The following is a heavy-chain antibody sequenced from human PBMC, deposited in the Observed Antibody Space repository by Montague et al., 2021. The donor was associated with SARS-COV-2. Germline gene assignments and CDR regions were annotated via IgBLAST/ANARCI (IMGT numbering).Heavy chain of an antibody. Sequence: SETLSLTCTVSGGSISSSSYYWGWIRQPPGKGLEWFGSIYYSGSTYYXXXLKSRVTISVDTSKNQFSLKLSSVTAADTAVYYCARVGRQQLVRLSGMDVWGQGTTVTVSS. J-gene: IGHJ6*02. CDR2: IYYSGST. D-gene: IGHD6-13*01. CDR3: ARVGRQQLVRLSGMDV. CDR1: GGSISSSSYY. V-gene: IGHV4-39*07.